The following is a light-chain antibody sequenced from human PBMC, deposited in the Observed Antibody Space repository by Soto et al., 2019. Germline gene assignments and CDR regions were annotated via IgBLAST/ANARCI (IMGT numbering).Light chain of an antibody. CDR2: GNS. J-gene: IGLJ1*01. CDR1: TSNIRGGYD. CDR3: QSYDSSLSVHYV. V-gene: IGLV1-40*01. Sequence: QCLLTQTPSVSGPSGQRSTISCTASTSNIRGGYDVHWYQQLPGTAPKLLIYGNSDRPSRVPDRFSGSKSGTSASLASTGLQAEDEADYYCQSYDSSLSVHYVFGTGTKVTVL.